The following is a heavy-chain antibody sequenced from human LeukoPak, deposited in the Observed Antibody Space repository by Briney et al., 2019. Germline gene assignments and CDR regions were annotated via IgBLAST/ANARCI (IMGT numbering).Heavy chain of an antibody. V-gene: IGHV3-7*01. CDR1: GFTFDDYG. CDR2: IKQDGSEK. J-gene: IGHJ4*02. Sequence: GGSLRLSCAASGFTFDDYGMTWVRQAPGKGLEWVANIKQDGSEKYYVDSVKGRFTISRDNAKNSLYLQMNSLRAEDTAVYYCARALGYYYDGSGYSWGQGTLVTVSS. D-gene: IGHD3-22*01. CDR3: ARALGYYYDGSGYS.